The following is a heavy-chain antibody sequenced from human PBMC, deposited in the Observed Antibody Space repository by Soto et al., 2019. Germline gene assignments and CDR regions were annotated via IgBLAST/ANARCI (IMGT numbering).Heavy chain of an antibody. CDR1: GYSFTSYW. V-gene: IGHV5-51*01. Sequence: GESLKISCKGSGYSFTSYWIGWVRQMPGKGLEWMGIIYPGDSDTRYSPSFQGQVTISADKSISTAYLQWSSLKASDTAMYYCARTVRFLEWLTPYYYCGMDVWGQGTTVTVSS. J-gene: IGHJ6*02. CDR2: IYPGDSDT. CDR3: ARTVRFLEWLTPYYYCGMDV. D-gene: IGHD3-3*01.